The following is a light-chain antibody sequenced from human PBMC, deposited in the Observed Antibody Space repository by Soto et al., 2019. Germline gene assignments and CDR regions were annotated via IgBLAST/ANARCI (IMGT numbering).Light chain of an antibody. Sequence: IEMTQYQATLSVSPGERASLSCRASQSVSSNLAWYQQKPGQAPRLLIYRASTRATGIPARFSGSGSGTEFTLTISSLQSEDFAVYYCQQYSNSPRTFGQGTKVDIK. V-gene: IGKV3-15*01. CDR3: QQYSNSPRT. J-gene: IGKJ1*01. CDR2: RAS. CDR1: QSVSSN.